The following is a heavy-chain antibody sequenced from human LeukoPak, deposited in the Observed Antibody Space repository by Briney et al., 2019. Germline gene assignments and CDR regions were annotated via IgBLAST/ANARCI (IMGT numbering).Heavy chain of an antibody. Sequence: SETLSLTCTVYGGSLSGYYWSGICQSPEKGLEWMGEINHSGITNYNPSLKSRVTMSTDTSKNQFSLRVTSVTAADTAVYYCVRDPATVAPFDPWGQGTLVTVSS. V-gene: IGHV4-34*01. J-gene: IGHJ5*02. D-gene: IGHD6-25*01. CDR1: GGSLSGYY. CDR3: VRDPATVAPFDP. CDR2: INHSGIT.